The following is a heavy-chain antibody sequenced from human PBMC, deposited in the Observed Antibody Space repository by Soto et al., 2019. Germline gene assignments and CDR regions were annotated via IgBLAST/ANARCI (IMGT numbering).Heavy chain of an antibody. CDR2: INPNSGGT. V-gene: IGHV1-2*02. CDR1: GYTFTGYC. CDR3: ARAGGVPYYYYGMDV. D-gene: IGHD3-10*01. Sequence: ASVKVSCKASGYTFTGYCMHWVRQAPGQGLEWMGWINPNSGGTNYAQKFQGRVTMTRDTSISTAYMELSRLRSDDTAVYYCARAGGVPYYYYGMDVWGQGTTVTVSS. J-gene: IGHJ6*02.